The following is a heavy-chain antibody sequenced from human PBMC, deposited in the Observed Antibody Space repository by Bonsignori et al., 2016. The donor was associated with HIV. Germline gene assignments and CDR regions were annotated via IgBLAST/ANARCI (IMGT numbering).Heavy chain of an antibody. J-gene: IGHJ4*02. CDR2: FGGGGGSST. V-gene: IGHV3-23*01. Sequence: GGSLRLSCAASGFTFNIYAMSWVRRAPGKGLEWVSTFGGGGGSSTYYADSVKGRFTISRDNSNNSLFLQMNSLTVEDTAIYYCAKFGGPSILGATAYYFDSWGQGTPVTVSS. CDR3: AKFGGPSILGATAYYFDS. CDR1: GFTFNIYA. D-gene: IGHD1-26*01.